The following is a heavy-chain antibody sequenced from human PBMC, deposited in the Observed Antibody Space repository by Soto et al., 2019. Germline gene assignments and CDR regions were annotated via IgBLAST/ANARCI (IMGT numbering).Heavy chain of an antibody. CDR2: IYYSGST. V-gene: IGHV4-30-4*01. CDR1: GGSISSGDYY. J-gene: IGHJ3*02. Sequence: SETLSLTCTVSGGSISSGDYYWSWIRQPPGKGLEWIGYIYYSGSTYYNPSLKSRVTISVDTSKNQFSLKLSSVTAADTAVYYCARAPPLKYTYGLRGAFDRWGQGTMVTV. CDR3: ARAPPLKYTYGLRGAFDR. D-gene: IGHD5-18*01.